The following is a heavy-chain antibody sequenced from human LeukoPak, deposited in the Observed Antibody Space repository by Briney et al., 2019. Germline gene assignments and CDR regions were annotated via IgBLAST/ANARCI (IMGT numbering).Heavy chain of an antibody. V-gene: IGHV3-49*04. CDR2: IRSKAYGGLT. J-gene: IGHJ4*02. CDR3: TGGWGFRPDY. D-gene: IGHD7-27*01. Sequence: GGSLRLSCAASGFTFSAYGMHWVRQAPGKGLEWVGFIRSKAYGGLTEYAASVKGRFTISRDDSKSIACLQMNSLKTEDTAVYYCTGGWGFRPDYWGQGTLVTVSS. CDR1: GFTFSAYG.